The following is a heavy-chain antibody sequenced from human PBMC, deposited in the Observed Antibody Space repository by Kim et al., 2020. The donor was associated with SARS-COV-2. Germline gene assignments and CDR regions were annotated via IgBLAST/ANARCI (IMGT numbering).Heavy chain of an antibody. CDR1: GFFLSSDS. Sequence: GGSLRLSCVAPGFFLSSDSMHWVRQAPGKGLEWVSSISGDSRYIYYADSVKGRLTISRDNAKKSLYLQMNSLGVEDTAIYYCASGPIQGGMEVRGQGTKVSVSS. CDR2: ISGDSRYI. CDR3: ASGPIQGGMEV. V-gene: IGHV3-21*01. J-gene: IGHJ6*02.